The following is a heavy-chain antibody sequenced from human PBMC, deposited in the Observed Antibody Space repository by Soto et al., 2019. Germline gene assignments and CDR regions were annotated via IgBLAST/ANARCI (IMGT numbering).Heavy chain of an antibody. Sequence: ASETLSLTCTVSGGSISSYYWSWIRQPPGKGLEWIGYIYYSGSTNYNPSLKSRVTISVDTSKNQFSLKLSSVTAADTAVYYCASVDLIAAAGSIDYWGQGTLVTVS. CDR2: IYYSGST. CDR3: ASVDLIAAAGSIDY. CDR1: GGSISSYY. J-gene: IGHJ4*02. V-gene: IGHV4-59*01. D-gene: IGHD6-13*01.